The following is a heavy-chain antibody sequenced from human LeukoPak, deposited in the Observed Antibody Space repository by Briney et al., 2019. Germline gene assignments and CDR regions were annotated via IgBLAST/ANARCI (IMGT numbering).Heavy chain of an antibody. V-gene: IGHV3-30*03. CDR1: GFTFSSYE. CDR3: ARYDSSGYYSAADY. CDR2: ISYDGSNK. J-gene: IGHJ4*02. D-gene: IGHD3-22*01. Sequence: GGSLRLSCAASGFTFSSYEMNWVRQAPGKGLEWVAVISYDGSNKYYADSVKGRFTISRDNSKNTLYLQMNSLRAEDTAVYYCARYDSSGYYSAADYWGQGTLVTVSS.